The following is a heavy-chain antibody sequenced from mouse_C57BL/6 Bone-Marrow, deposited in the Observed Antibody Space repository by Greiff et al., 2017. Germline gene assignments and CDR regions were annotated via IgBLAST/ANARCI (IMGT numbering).Heavy chain of an antibody. Sequence: VQLQQSGAELVRPGASVTLSCKASGYTFTDYEMHWVKQTPVHGLEWIGAIDPETGGTAYNQKFKGKAILTADKSSSTAYMELRSLTSEDSAVYYCTGVLRGDVWGTGTTVTVSS. D-gene: IGHD1-1*01. CDR2: IDPETGGT. CDR1: GYTFTDYE. V-gene: IGHV1-15*01. CDR3: TGVLRGDV. J-gene: IGHJ1*03.